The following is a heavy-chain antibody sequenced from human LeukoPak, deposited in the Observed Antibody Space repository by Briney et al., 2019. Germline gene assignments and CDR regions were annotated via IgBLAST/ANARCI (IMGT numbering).Heavy chain of an antibody. Sequence: GASVKVSCKASGYTFTSCGISWVRQAPGQRLEWMGWISAYNGNTNYAQKLQGRVTMTTDTSTSTAYMELRSLRSDDTAVYYCARAGPTYYDFWSGYYMEYYFDYWGQGTLVTVSS. CDR2: ISAYNGNT. J-gene: IGHJ4*02. CDR3: ARAGPTYYDFWSGYYMEYYFDY. D-gene: IGHD3-3*01. V-gene: IGHV1-18*01. CDR1: GYTFTSCG.